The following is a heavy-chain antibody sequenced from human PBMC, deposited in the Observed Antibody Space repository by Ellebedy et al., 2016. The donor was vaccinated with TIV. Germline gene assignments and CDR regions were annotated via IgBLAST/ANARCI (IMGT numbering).Heavy chain of an antibody. D-gene: IGHD2-21*01. CDR3: ARGHNYYYYGMDV. V-gene: IGHV4-34*01. CDR2: INHSGST. Sequence: SETLSLTCTVSGGSISSYYWSWIRQPPGKGLEWIGEINHSGSTNYNPSLKSRVTISVDTSKNQFSLKLSSVTAADTAVYYCARGHNYYYYGMDVWGQGTTVTVSS. CDR1: GGSISSYY. J-gene: IGHJ6*02.